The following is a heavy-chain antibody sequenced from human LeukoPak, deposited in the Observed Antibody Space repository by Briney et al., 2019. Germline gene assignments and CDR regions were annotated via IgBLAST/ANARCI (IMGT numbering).Heavy chain of an antibody. CDR1: GFTFSSYA. D-gene: IGHD2-15*01. J-gene: IGHJ4*02. Sequence: GGSLRLSCAASGFTFSSYAMSWVRQAPGKGLEWVSAISGSGGSTYYADSVKGRFTISRDNSKNTLYLQMNSLRAEDTAVYYCAKDYSGGSGGTPSSVNYWGQGTLVTVSS. V-gene: IGHV3-23*01. CDR3: AKDYSGGSGGTPSSVNY. CDR2: ISGSGGST.